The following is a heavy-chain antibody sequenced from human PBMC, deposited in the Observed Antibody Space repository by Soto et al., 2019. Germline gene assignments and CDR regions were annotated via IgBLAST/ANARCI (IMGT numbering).Heavy chain of an antibody. CDR3: ARGGGPYVWSNEF. Sequence: SVKVSCKDSGGLFSSFAISWVRQAPGQGLEWPGGIIPVFGTTNYAEKLQDRVTITADESTNTAYMELTSLTSADTAMYYCARGGGPYVWSNEFWGQGTLVTVSS. D-gene: IGHD3-16*01. CDR1: GGLFSSFA. CDR2: IIPVFGTT. J-gene: IGHJ4*02. V-gene: IGHV1-69*13.